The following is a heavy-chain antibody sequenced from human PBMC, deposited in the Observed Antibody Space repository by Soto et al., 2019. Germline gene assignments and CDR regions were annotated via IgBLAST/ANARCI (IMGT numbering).Heavy chain of an antibody. V-gene: IGHV3-11*06. Sequence: PVGSLRLSCAASGFTFSDYYMSWIRQAPGKGLEWVSYISSSSSYTNNADSVKGRFTTSRDNAKNSLYLQMNSLRAEDTAVYYCARGHHGMDVWGQGTTVTVSS. CDR1: GFTFSDYY. J-gene: IGHJ6*02. CDR2: ISSSSSYT. CDR3: ARGHHGMDV.